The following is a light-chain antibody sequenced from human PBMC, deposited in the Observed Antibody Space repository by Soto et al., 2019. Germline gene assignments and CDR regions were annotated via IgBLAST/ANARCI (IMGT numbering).Light chain of an antibody. J-gene: IGKJ1*01. CDR3: MQALQAPLT. Sequence: DIVMTQSPLSLPVTRGEPASISCRSSQSLLNSNGFNYLDWYLQKPGQSPQLLIYLGSSRAYGVHDRFSGSGSGTDFTLTISRVEAEDVGFYYCMQALQAPLTFGQGTRVEIK. CDR2: LGS. V-gene: IGKV2-28*01. CDR1: QSLLNSNGFNY.